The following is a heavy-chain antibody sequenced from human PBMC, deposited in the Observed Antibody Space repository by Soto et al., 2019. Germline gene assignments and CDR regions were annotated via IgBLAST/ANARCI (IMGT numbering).Heavy chain of an antibody. J-gene: IGHJ4*02. CDR2: LSGSGGTT. V-gene: IGHV3-23*01. Sequence: EVQLLESGGGLVQPGGSLRLSCAASGFTFSAYAMSWVRQAPGKGLEWVSALSGSGGTTYYADSVKGRFTISRDNSKNRRFLKINTGGAEDRAVYYWAKFFAARGGSGGGPWSFEYGGKGPLVTVSS. D-gene: IGHD6-25*01. CDR1: GFTFSAYA. CDR3: AKFFAARGGSGGGPWSFEY.